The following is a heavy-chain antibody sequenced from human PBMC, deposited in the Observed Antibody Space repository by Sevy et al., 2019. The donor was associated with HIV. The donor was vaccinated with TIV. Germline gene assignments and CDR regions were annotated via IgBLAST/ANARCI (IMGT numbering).Heavy chain of an antibody. D-gene: IGHD6-13*01. V-gene: IGHV3-43D*04. CDR2: ISWDGGST. Sequence: GGSLRLSCAASGFTFDDYAMHWVRQAPGKGLEWVSLISWDGGSTYYADSVKGRFTISRDNRKNSLYLHMNSLRAEDTALYYCAKDMWASGKGCYYYYMDVWGKGTTVTVSS. CDR1: GFTFDDYA. J-gene: IGHJ6*03. CDR3: AKDMWASGKGCYYYYMDV.